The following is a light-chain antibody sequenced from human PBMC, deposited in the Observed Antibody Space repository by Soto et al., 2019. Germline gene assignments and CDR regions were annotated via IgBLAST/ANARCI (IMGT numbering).Light chain of an antibody. V-gene: IGKV3-20*01. Sequence: EIVLTQSPGTPSLSPGERATLSCRASQSVSREYLSWYQQNPCQDPRFLIYGASSRATALPHMFSGSGSGTDFTLTISRLEPEDFAVNYCQQYGSSPLTFGQGTKGEIK. J-gene: IGKJ1*01. CDR3: QQYGSSPLT. CDR1: QSVSREY. CDR2: GAS.